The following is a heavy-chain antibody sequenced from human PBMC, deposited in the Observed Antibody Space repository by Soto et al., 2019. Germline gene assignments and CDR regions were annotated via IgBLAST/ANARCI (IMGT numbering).Heavy chain of an antibody. CDR3: AKSGGGGYDSDNDHSSGLLMGPS. CDR2: IYYDGSYE. Sequence: GALRLSCAASGFIFSNYGMHWVRQAPGKGLEWVALIYYDGSYENYADSVKGRFTISRDNSKSTLWLQMNSLRVEDTAVYYCAKSGGGGYDSDNDHSSGLLMGPSWGQGT. D-gene: IGHD3-22*01. V-gene: IGHV3-33*06. J-gene: IGHJ4*02. CDR1: GFIFSNYG.